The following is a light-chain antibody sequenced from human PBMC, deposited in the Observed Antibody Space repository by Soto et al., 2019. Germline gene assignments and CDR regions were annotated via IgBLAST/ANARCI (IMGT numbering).Light chain of an antibody. V-gene: IGLV6-57*04. Sequence: NFMLTQPHSVSESPGETVTISCTRTSGGIASNYVQWYQQRPGSAPTIVIYDHNQRPSGVPDRFSGSTDGSSNSASLTISGLQTEDEADYYCQSYDSSFVLFGGGTKLTVL. J-gene: IGLJ2*01. CDR3: QSYDSSFVL. CDR1: SGGIASNY. CDR2: DHN.